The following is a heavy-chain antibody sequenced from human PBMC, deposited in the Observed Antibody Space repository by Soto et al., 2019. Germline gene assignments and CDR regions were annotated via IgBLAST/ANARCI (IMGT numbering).Heavy chain of an antibody. CDR3: ARVRDGYNYTTFDY. CDR2: IYYSGST. J-gene: IGHJ4*02. D-gene: IGHD5-12*01. V-gene: IGHV4-59*01. Sequence: SETLSLTCTVSGGSISSYYWSWIRQPPGKGLEWIGYIYYSGSTNYNPSLKSRVTISVDTSKNQFSLKLSSVTAADTAVYYCARVRDGYNYTTFDYWGQGTLVTVSS. CDR1: GGSISSYY.